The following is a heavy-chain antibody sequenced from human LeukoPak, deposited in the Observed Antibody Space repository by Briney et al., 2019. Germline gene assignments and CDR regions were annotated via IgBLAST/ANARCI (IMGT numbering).Heavy chain of an antibody. CDR3: ARDEPYYYDSSGYYLGGPTAFDP. CDR1: GGTFSSYA. J-gene: IGHJ5*02. CDR2: IIPIFGTA. D-gene: IGHD3-22*01. V-gene: IGHV1-69*05. Sequence: ASVKVSCKASGGTFSSYAISRVRQAPGQGLEWMGGIIPIFGTANYAQKFQGRVTITTDESTSTAYMELSSLRSEDTAVYYCARDEPYYYDSSGYYLGGPTAFDPWGQGTLVTVSS.